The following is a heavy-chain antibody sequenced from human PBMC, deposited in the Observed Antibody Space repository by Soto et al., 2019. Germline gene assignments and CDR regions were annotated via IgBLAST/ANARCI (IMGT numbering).Heavy chain of an antibody. CDR2: INQDGSVE. Sequence: EVQLVESGGGLVQPGGSLRLSCVASGFTFSAYWMSWVRQAPGRGLEWVANINQDGSVEQYVDSMKGRFTISRDNAKNSLYLQMNSLRAEDTAVYYCARHSRTLPVDWGQGTLVTVSS. V-gene: IGHV3-7*01. J-gene: IGHJ4*02. CDR1: GFTFSAYW. CDR3: ARHSRTLPVD. D-gene: IGHD2-21*02.